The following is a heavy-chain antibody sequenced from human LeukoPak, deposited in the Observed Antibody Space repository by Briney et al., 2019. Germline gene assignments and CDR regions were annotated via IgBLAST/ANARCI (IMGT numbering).Heavy chain of an antibody. CDR3: ASQDRYSSGWLADY. Sequence: PSETLSLTCTVSGGSISSGGYYWSWIRQPPGKGLEWIGYIYHSGSTYYNPSLKSRVTISVDRSKNQFSLKLSSVTAADTAVYYCASQDRYSSGWLADYWGQGTLVTVSS. D-gene: IGHD6-19*01. CDR1: GGSISSGGYY. CDR2: IYHSGST. V-gene: IGHV4-30-2*01. J-gene: IGHJ4*02.